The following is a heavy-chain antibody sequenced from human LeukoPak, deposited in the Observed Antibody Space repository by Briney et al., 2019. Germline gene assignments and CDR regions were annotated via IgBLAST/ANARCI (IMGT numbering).Heavy chain of an antibody. J-gene: IGHJ6*02. Sequence: SVKVSCQCSVGTFSSYAISWLRQAPGQGLAWVGGLIYIFGTANYAQKFQGRVTITADESTSTDYMELSSLRSEDTAVHYCARDHVRTGVYNYYYGMDVWGQGTTVTVSS. V-gene: IGHV1-69*13. CDR2: LIYIFGTA. D-gene: IGHD3-3*01. CDR1: VGTFSSYA. CDR3: ARDHVRTGVYNYYYGMDV.